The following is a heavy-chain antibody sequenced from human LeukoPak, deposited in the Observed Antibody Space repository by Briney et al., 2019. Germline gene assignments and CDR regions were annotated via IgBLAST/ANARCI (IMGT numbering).Heavy chain of an antibody. CDR3: AREGPGRAGAPEYYFDY. CDR2: IIPIFGTA. Sequence: SVKVSCKASGGTFSSYAISWVRQAPGQGLEWMGGIIPIFGTANYAQKFQGRVTITTDESTSTAYMELSSLRSEDTAVYYCAREGPGRAGAPEYYFDYWGQGTLVTVSS. J-gene: IGHJ4*02. V-gene: IGHV1-69*05. D-gene: IGHD6-13*01. CDR1: GGTFSSYA.